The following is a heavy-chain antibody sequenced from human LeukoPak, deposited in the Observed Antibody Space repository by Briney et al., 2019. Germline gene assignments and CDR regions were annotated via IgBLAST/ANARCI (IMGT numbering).Heavy chain of an antibody. D-gene: IGHD5-12*01. CDR2: ISAYNGNT. Sequence: ASVKVSCKASGYTFTGYYMHWVRPAPGQGLEWMGWISAYNGNTNYAQNIQGRVTMTTDISTGTAYMELRGLRSDDTAIYYCARNIAAHFDYWGQGTLVTVSS. CDR3: ARNIAAHFDY. V-gene: IGHV1-18*04. J-gene: IGHJ4*02. CDR1: GYTFTGYY.